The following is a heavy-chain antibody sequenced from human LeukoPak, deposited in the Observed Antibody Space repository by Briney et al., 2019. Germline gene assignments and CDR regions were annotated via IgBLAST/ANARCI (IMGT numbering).Heavy chain of an antibody. CDR1: GLTVSSNF. Sequence: GGSLRLSCAATGLTVSSNFMSWVRRAPGKGLEWVSVIYGGGSTYYADSVKGRFTISRDTPKNTLYLQMNSLRVEDTAVYYCASWPGGWYGEDSWGQGTLVTVSS. V-gene: IGHV3-53*01. J-gene: IGHJ4*02. CDR2: IYGGGST. D-gene: IGHD6-19*01. CDR3: ASWPGGWYGEDS.